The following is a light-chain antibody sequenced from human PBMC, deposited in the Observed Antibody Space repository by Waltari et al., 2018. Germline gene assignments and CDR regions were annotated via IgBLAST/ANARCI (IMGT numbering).Light chain of an antibody. V-gene: IGKV3-11*01. CDR3: QQRSNWPVVT. J-gene: IGKJ5*01. Sequence: EIVLTQSPATLSLSPGERATLSCRASQSVSSYLAWYQQNPGQAPRLLIYDASNRATGIPARFSGSGSGTDFTLTISSLEPEDFAVYYCQQRSNWPVVTFGQGTRLEIK. CDR1: QSVSSY. CDR2: DAS.